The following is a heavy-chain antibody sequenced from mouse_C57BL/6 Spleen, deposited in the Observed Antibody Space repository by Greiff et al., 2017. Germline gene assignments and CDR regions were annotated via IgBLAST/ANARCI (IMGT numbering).Heavy chain of an antibody. CDR3: ASLITTVVEGGYIDV. CDR1: GYTFTSYW. V-gene: IGHV1-61*01. Sequence: QVQLQQPGAELVRPGSSVKLSCKASGYTFTSYWMDWVKQRPGQGLEWIGNIYPSDSETHYNQKFKDKATLTVDKSSSTAYMQLSSLTSEDSAVYYCASLITTVVEGGYIDVWGTGTTVTVSS. J-gene: IGHJ1*03. D-gene: IGHD1-1*01. CDR2: IYPSDSET.